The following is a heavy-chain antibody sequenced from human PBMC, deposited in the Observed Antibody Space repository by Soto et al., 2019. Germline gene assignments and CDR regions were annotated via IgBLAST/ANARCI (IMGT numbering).Heavy chain of an antibody. CDR2: IYYSGIT. CDR1: VGSIRSYY. D-gene: IGHD3-22*01. J-gene: IGHJ2*01. Sequence: SESLSLTCTVSVGSIRSYYWSWIRQPPGKGLEWIGYIYYSGITNYNPSLKSRVTISVDTSKNQFSLKLSSVTAADTAVYYCASRPYDSSGYYWYFDLWGRGTLVTVSS. CDR3: ASRPYDSSGYYWYFDL. V-gene: IGHV4-59*01.